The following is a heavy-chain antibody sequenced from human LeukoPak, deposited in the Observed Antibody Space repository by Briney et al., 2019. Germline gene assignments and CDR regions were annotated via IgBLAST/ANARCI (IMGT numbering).Heavy chain of an antibody. D-gene: IGHD5-24*01. CDR3: AILNHPDGRVY. Sequence: GESLKISCQGFGYTFTTSWIGWVRQLPGKGLEWMAIIYAGNSDTKYSPSFQGQFSIPTDRSISTAYLQWSSLQASDTAIYYCAILNHPDGRVYWGQGTPVTVSS. V-gene: IGHV5-51*01. J-gene: IGHJ4*02. CDR2: IYAGNSDT. CDR1: GYTFTTSW.